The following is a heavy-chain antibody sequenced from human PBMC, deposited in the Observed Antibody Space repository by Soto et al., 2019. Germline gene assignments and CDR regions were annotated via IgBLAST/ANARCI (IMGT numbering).Heavy chain of an antibody. CDR1: GGSISSYY. J-gene: IGHJ4*02. V-gene: IGHV4-59*08. D-gene: IGHD2-15*01. Sequence: PSETLSLTCTGSGGSISSYYWSWIRQPPGKGLEWIGYIYYSGSTNYNPSLKSRVTISVDTSKNQFSLKLSSVTAADTAVYYCARRYGGTFDYWGQGTLVTVSS. CDR2: IYYSGST. CDR3: ARRYGGTFDY.